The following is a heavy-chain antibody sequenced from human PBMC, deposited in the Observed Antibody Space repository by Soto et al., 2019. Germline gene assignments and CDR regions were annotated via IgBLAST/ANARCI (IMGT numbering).Heavy chain of an antibody. J-gene: IGHJ4*02. CDR3: AANYYYGSGSYQFDY. CDR1: GFTFDDYA. D-gene: IGHD3-10*01. CDR2: ISWNSGSI. Sequence: GGSLRLSCAASGFTFDDYAMHWVRQAPGKGLEWVSGISWNSGSIGYADSVKGRFTISRDNAKNSLYLQMNSLRAEDTALYYCAANYYYGSGSYQFDYWGQGTLVTVSS. V-gene: IGHV3-9*01.